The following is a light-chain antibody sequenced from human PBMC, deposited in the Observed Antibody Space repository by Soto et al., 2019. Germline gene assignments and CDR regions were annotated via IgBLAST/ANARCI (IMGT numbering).Light chain of an antibody. CDR1: QNISSN. CDR3: QQYNKWPRT. Sequence: EIVMTQCPATLSVSPGERGTLSCRASQNISSNLAWYQQKPGQAPRLVIYGASTRATGIPARFSGSGSGTEFTLTISSLQSEDFAIYYCQQYNKWPRTFGQGTKVDIK. V-gene: IGKV3-15*01. CDR2: GAS. J-gene: IGKJ1*01.